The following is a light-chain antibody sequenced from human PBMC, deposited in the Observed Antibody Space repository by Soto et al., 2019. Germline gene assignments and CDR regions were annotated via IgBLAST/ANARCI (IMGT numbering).Light chain of an antibody. CDR1: QGVEDD. J-gene: IGKJ1*01. V-gene: IGKV1-6*02. Sequence: AILMTQSRSSLSASVGDRVTIACRASQGVEDDLAWYQQRPGTAPKVLIYAASTLQFGVPQRFSGSGSGTFFTLTITSLQPDDSATYYCLQDHDYPHTFGQGTKVEIK. CDR3: LQDHDYPHT. CDR2: AAS.